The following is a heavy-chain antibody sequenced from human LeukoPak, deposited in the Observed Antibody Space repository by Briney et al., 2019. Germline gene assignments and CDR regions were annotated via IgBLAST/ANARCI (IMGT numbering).Heavy chain of an antibody. V-gene: IGHV3-7*01. Sequence: GGSLRLSCAASGFTFSSYAMSWVRQAPGKGLEWVANIKQDGSAKYYVDSVKGRFTISRDNAKNSLYLQMGSLRAEDTAVYYCARFSGRNWGQGTLVTVSS. CDR2: IKQDGSAK. CDR3: ARFSGRN. CDR1: GFTFSSYA. D-gene: IGHD2-15*01. J-gene: IGHJ4*02.